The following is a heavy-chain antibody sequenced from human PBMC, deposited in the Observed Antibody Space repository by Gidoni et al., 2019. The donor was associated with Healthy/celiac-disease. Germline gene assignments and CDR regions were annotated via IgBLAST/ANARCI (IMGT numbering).Heavy chain of an antibody. J-gene: IGHJ3*02. V-gene: IGHV4-39*01. Sequence: QLQLQESGPGLVKPSETLSLTGTGPGGSISSSSYYWGWIRQPPGKGLEWIGGIYYSGGTYYNPSLQSRVTISVDTSKNPFSLKLSSVTAADTAVYYCARYCGGDCYSAFDIWGQGTMVTVSS. CDR3: ARYCGGDCYSAFDI. CDR2: IYYSGGT. CDR1: GGSISSSSYY. D-gene: IGHD2-21*02.